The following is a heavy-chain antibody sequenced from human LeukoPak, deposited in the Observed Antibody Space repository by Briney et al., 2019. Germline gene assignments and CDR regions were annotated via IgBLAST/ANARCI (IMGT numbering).Heavy chain of an antibody. D-gene: IGHD7-27*01. CDR3: ARGDAWGLFDY. V-gene: IGHV3-7*01. CDR1: GFTFSSYS. Sequence: PGGSLRLSCAASGFTFSSYSMNWVRQAPGKGLEWVASMKQDGSEKNYVDFVKGRFTISRDNAKNSVSLQMNSLRAEDTAMYYCARGDAWGLFDYWGQGTLVTVSS. CDR2: MKQDGSEK. J-gene: IGHJ4*02.